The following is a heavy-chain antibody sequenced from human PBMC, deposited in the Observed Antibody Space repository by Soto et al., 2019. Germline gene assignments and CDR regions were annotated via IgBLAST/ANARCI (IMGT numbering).Heavy chain of an antibody. CDR3: APRMRDYSSGWYYY. CDR2: ISGSGGST. CDR1: GFTFSSYA. D-gene: IGHD6-19*01. J-gene: IGHJ4*02. V-gene: IGHV3-23*01. Sequence: GGSLRLSCAASGFTFSSYAMSWVRQAPGKGLEWVSAISGSGGSTYYADSVKGRFTISRDNSKNTLYLQMNSLRAEDTAVYYCAPRMRDYSSGWYYYWGQGTLVTVSS.